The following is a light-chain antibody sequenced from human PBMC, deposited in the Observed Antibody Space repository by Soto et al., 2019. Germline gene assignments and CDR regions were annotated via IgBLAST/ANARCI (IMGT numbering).Light chain of an antibody. CDR2: DAS. CDR1: QNINKW. CDR3: QQYDTFPRT. J-gene: IGKJ1*01. Sequence: DIQMTQSPSTLSASVGDRVVITCRASQNINKWLAWYQQKPGKAPKFLIYDASTLETGVPSRFSGSGSGTEFTLTISSLQPDDVATFYCQQYDTFPRTFGQGTKVDIK. V-gene: IGKV1-5*01.